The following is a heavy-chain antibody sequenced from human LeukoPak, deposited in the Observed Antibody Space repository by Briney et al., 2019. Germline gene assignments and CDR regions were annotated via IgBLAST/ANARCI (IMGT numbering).Heavy chain of an antibody. V-gene: IGHV3-30-3*01. CDR1: GFTFSSYA. D-gene: IGHD4-23*01. Sequence: PGRSLRLSCAASGFTFSSYAMHWVRQAPGKGLEWVAVISYDGSNKYYADSVKGRFTISRDNSKNTLYLQMNSLRAEDTAVYYCATTTVVTPVFSPDYAFDIWGQGTMVTVSS. CDR2: ISYDGSNK. CDR3: ATTTVVTPVFSPDYAFDI. J-gene: IGHJ3*02.